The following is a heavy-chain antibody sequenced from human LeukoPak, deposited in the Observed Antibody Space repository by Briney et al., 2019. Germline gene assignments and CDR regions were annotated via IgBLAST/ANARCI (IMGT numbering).Heavy chain of an antibody. V-gene: IGHV3-15*01. Sequence: PGGSLRLSCAVSGFTVSSNHMSWVRQAPGKGLEWVARIKRKIDGETTDYVAPVKGRFTISRDDPENTLYLQMNNLKTEDTAVYYCTADLWSSSRWSNDFWGQGTLVTVSS. CDR2: IKRKIDGETT. CDR3: TADLWSSSRWSNDF. CDR1: GFTVSSNH. J-gene: IGHJ4*02. D-gene: IGHD6-13*01.